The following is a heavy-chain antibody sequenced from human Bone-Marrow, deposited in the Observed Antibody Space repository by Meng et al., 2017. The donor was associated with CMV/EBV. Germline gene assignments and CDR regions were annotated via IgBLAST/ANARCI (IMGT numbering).Heavy chain of an antibody. V-gene: IGHV3-74*01. CDR1: GFTFSSYW. CDR3: AREYSSSSGGYYYYYYGMDV. D-gene: IGHD6-6*01. CDR2: INSDGSST. Sequence: GESLKISCAASGFTFSSYWMHWVRQAPGKGLVWVSRINSDGSSTSYADSVKGRFTISRDNAKNTLYLQMNSLRAEDTAVYYCAREYSSSSGGYYYYYYGMDVWGQGTTVTVSS. J-gene: IGHJ6*02.